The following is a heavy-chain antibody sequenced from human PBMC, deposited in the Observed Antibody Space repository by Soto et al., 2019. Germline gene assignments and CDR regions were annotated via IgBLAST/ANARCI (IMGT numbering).Heavy chain of an antibody. CDR3: ASGYYYDSSGYYYFGY. V-gene: IGHV1-69*13. CDR1: GGTFSSYA. CDR2: IIPIFGTA. Sequence: SVKVYCKASGGTFSSYAISLVRQAPGQGLEWMGGIIPIFGTANYAQKFQGRVTITADESTSTAYMELSSLRSEDTAVYYCASGYYYDSSGYYYFGYWGQGTLVTVSS. J-gene: IGHJ4*02. D-gene: IGHD3-22*01.